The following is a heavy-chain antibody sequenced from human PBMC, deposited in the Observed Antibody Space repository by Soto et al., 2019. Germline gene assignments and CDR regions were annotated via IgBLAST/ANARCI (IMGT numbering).Heavy chain of an antibody. Sequence: QVQLVQSGAEVKKPGSSVKVSCPTSRGTFSSYTITWVRQAPGQGLEWMGRIIPVLGIANYAQQFQGRVTIIADKSTNTAYMELRGLRSEDTAVYYCARIATAEDWFDPWGQGNLVTVSS. CDR2: IIPVLGIA. V-gene: IGHV1-69*02. CDR1: RGTFSSYT. CDR3: ARIATAEDWFDP. D-gene: IGHD6-13*01. J-gene: IGHJ5*02.